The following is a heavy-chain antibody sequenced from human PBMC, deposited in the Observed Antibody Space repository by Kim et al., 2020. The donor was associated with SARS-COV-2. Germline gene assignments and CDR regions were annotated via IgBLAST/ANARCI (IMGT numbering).Heavy chain of an antibody. CDR2: IYSGGSST. J-gene: IGHJ4*02. CDR1: GFTFSSYA. D-gene: IGHD6-6*01. V-gene: IGHV3-23*03. Sequence: GGSLRLSCAASGFTFSSYAMSWVRQAPGKGLEWVSVIYSGGSSTYYADSVKGRFTISRDNSKNTLYLQMNSLRAEDTAVYYCAKARAARPFMVYFDYWGQGTLVTVSS. CDR3: AKARAARPFMVYFDY.